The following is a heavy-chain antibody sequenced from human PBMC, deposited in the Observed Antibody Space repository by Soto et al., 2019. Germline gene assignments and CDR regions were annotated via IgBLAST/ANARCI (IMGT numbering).Heavy chain of an antibody. CDR2: IYYSGST. CDR3: ATCSGGSCYSGYYYYYYGMDV. D-gene: IGHD2-15*01. Sequence: TLSLTCTVSGVSISSSSYYWGWIRQPPGKGLEWIGSIYYSGSTYYNPSLKSRVTISVDTSKNQFSLKLSSVTAADTAVYYCATCSGGSCYSGYYYYYYGMDVWGQGTTVTVSS. J-gene: IGHJ6*02. CDR1: GVSISSSSYY. V-gene: IGHV4-39*01.